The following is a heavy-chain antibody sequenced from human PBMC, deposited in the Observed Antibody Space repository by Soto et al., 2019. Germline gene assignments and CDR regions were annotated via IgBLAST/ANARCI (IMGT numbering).Heavy chain of an antibody. CDR2: IYYSGST. CDR3: ARGYLGDPYRFEY. J-gene: IGHJ4*02. Sequence: SETLFLTCSVSGGSISNYYWSWIRQPPGKGLEWIGYIYYSGSTNYNPSLKSRVTISVDTSKNQFSLKLSSVTAADTAVYYCARGYLGDPYRFEYWGQGTLVTVSS. D-gene: IGHD3-10*01. V-gene: IGHV4-59*01. CDR1: GGSISNYY.